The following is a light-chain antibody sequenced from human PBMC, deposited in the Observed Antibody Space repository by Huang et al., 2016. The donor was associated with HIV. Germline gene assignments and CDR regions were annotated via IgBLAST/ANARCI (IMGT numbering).Light chain of an antibody. CDR2: AAS. J-gene: IGKJ1*01. CDR1: QGIGNY. CDR3: QQYSSYPWT. Sequence: DIQMTQSPSSMSASVGDRVTITCRESQGIGNYLAWFQQKPGQAPKSMIFAASSLQSGVPSKFSGSGSGTEFTLTISRLQPDDFATYYCQQYSSYPWTFGQGTKVEIK. V-gene: IGKV1-16*02.